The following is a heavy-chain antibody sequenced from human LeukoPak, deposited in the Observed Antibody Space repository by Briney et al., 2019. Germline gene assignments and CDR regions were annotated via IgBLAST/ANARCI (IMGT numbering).Heavy chain of an antibody. D-gene: IGHD2-15*01. CDR2: INQSGST. CDR3: ARGYCSGGSCYSYYYYNYMDV. J-gene: IGHJ6*03. Sequence: SETLSLTCAVYGGSFSGYYWNWIRQPPGKGLEWIGEINQSGSTNYNPSLKSRVTISFDTSKNQFSLKLSSVTAADTAVYYCARGYCSGGSCYSYYYYNYMDVWGKGTTATVSS. V-gene: IGHV4-34*01. CDR1: GGSFSGYY.